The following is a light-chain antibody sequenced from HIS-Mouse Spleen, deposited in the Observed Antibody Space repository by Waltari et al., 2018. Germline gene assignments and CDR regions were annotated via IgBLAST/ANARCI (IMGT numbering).Light chain of an antibody. CDR2: AAS. CDR1: QGISSY. Sequence: AIRMTQSPSSFSASTGDRVTITCRASQGISSYLAWYQQKPGKAPKLLIYAASTLQSGVPSRFSGSGSGTGFTLTISCLQSEDFATYYCQQYYSYLPITFGQGTRLEIK. J-gene: IGKJ5*01. V-gene: IGKV1-8*01. CDR3: QQYYSYLPIT.